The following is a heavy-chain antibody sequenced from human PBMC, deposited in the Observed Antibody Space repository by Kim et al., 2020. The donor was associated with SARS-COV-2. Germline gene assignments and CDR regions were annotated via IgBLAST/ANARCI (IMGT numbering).Heavy chain of an antibody. CDR2: ISSSGSTI. D-gene: IGHD2-2*01. J-gene: IGHJ5*02. Sequence: GGSLRLSCAASGFTFSSYEMNWVRQAPGKGLEWVSYISSSGSTIYYADSVKGRFTISRDNAKNSLYLQMNSLRAEDTAVYYCARGLVVVLAATSNWFDPWGQGTLVTVSS. CDR3: ARGLVVVLAATSNWFDP. V-gene: IGHV3-48*03. CDR1: GFTFSSYE.